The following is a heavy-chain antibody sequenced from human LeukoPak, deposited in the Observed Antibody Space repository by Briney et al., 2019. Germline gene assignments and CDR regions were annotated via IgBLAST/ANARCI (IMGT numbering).Heavy chain of an antibody. V-gene: IGHV3-7*01. D-gene: IGHD6-13*01. CDR2: IGQDGSEK. CDR3: ARTVRWSDYFDY. Sequence: PGGSLRLSCAASGFTFSSYWMSWVRQAPGKGLEWVATIGQDGSEKFYVDSVKGRFTISRDNAKNSLFLQINSLRAGDTSVYYCARTVRWSDYFDYWGQGALVTVSS. CDR1: GFTFSSYW. J-gene: IGHJ4*02.